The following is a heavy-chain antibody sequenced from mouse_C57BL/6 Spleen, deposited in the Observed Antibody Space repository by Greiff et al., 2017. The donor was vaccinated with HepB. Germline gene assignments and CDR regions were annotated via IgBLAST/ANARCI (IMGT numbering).Heavy chain of an antibody. Sequence: QVQLQQPGAELVRPGSSVKLSCKASGYTFTSYWMHWVKQRPIQGLEWIGNIDPSDSETHYNQKFKDKATLTVDKSSSTAYMQLSSLTSEDSAVYYCAREDYDGGCFAYWGQGTLVTVSA. J-gene: IGHJ3*01. V-gene: IGHV1-52*01. CDR1: GYTFTSYW. CDR3: AREDYDGGCFAY. CDR2: IDPSDSET. D-gene: IGHD2-4*01.